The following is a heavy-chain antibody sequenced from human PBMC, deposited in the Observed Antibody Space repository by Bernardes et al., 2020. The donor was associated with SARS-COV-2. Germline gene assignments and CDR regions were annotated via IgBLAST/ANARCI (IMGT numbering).Heavy chain of an antibody. J-gene: IGHJ5*02. CDR1: GYTFTRYS. Sequence: ASVKVSCKTSGYTFTRYSISWVRQAPGQGLEWMGWINPYNGNTNHAQKLQGRVTMTTDTSTSTAYMELRSLRSDDTAVYFCASHQISYTSSPPYRSWGQGTLVTVSS. D-gene: IGHD2-2*01. V-gene: IGHV1-18*04. CDR2: INPYNGNT. CDR3: ASHQISYTSSPPYRS.